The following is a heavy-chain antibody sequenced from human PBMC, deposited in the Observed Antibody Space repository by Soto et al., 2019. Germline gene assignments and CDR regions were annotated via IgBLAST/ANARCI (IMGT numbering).Heavy chain of an antibody. D-gene: IGHD3-10*01. CDR1: GGSFSGYY. CDR3: ARRRVQGLDTKGGAFDI. J-gene: IGHJ3*02. V-gene: IGHV4-34*01. CDR2: INHSGST. Sequence: SETLSLTCAVYGGSFSGYYWSWIRQPPGKGLEWIGEINHSGSTNYNPSLKSRVTISVDTSKNQFSLKLSSVTAADTAVYYCARRRVQGLDTKGGAFDIWGQGTMVTVS.